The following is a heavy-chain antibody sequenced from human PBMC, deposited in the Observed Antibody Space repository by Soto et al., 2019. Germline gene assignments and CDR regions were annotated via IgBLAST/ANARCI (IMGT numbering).Heavy chain of an antibody. V-gene: IGHV1-18*01. CDR2: ISAYNGNT. D-gene: IGHD3-3*01. J-gene: IGHJ6*02. CDR1: GGSFSSYG. CDR3: ARPLTPYYDFWSGLDYYYGMAV. Sequence: ASVKVSCKASGGSFSSYGMSWVRQAPGQGLEWMGWISAYNGNTNYAQRLQGRVTMTTDTSTSTAYMELRSPRSDDTAVYYCARPLTPYYDFWSGLDYYYGMAVWGQGTTVTVSS.